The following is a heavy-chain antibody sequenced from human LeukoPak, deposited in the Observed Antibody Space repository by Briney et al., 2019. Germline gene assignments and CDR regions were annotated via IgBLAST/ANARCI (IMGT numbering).Heavy chain of an antibody. Sequence: PGRSLRLSCTASGFTFGDYALSWVRQAPGKGLEWVGLIRSKAFGGTAEYAASVKGRFTVSRDDSESIAYLQMNSLQTEDTAVYYCTRRSGSSGWYSLDYWGQGTLVTVSS. CDR1: GFTFGDYA. CDR3: TRRSGSSGWYSLDY. J-gene: IGHJ4*02. V-gene: IGHV3-49*04. CDR2: IRSKAFGGTA. D-gene: IGHD6-19*01.